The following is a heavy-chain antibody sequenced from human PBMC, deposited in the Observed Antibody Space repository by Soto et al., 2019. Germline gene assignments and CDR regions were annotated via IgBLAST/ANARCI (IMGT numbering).Heavy chain of an antibody. V-gene: IGHV3-21*01. CDR3: ARGGRETTRHFDY. Sequence: EVQLVESGGDLVKPGGSLRLSCADSGFTFSSYSMNWVRQAPGKGLEWVSSISSSSTYIYYADSVKARFTISRDNAKNSLYLQMNSLSAEDTALYYCARGGRETTRHFDYWGRGPLVTVSS. CDR2: ISSSSTYI. CDR1: GFTFSSYS. J-gene: IGHJ4*01. D-gene: IGHD1-26*01.